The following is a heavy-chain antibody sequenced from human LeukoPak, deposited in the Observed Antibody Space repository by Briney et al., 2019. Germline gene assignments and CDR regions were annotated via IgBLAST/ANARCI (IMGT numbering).Heavy chain of an antibody. D-gene: IGHD3-22*01. CDR2: IIPIFGTA. CDR1: GGTFSSYA. J-gene: IGHJ4*02. CDR3: ARVRYYYDSSGYYDRYYFDY. V-gene: IGHV1-69*05. Sequence: SVRVSCKASGGTFSSYAISWVRQAPGQGLEWMGRIIPIFGTANYAQKFQGRVTITTDESTSTAYMELSSLRSEDTAVYYCARVRYYYDSSGYYDRYYFDYWGQGTLVTVSS.